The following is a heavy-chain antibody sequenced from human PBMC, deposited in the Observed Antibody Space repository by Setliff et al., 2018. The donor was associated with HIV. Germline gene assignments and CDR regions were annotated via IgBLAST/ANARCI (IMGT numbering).Heavy chain of an antibody. J-gene: IGHJ3*02. CDR1: GDFISSGSYY. Sequence: PSETLSLTCIVSGDFISSGSYYWTWIRQPAGKGLEWIGHIYTSGSTNYNPSLKSRVTISADTSNNQFSLRLTSMTAADTAVYYCAKTPVGATGLYAFDIWGQGTMVTVSS. D-gene: IGHD1-26*01. CDR3: AKTPVGATGLYAFDI. CDR2: IYTSGST. V-gene: IGHV4-61*09.